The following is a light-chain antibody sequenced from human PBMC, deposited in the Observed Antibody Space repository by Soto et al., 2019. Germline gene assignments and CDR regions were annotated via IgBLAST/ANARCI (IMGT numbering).Light chain of an antibody. CDR3: QHYGGSPLYT. CDR1: QSVSSSY. V-gene: IGKV3-20*01. CDR2: RAS. Sequence: LVLTQSPGTLSLSPGEGATLSCRASQSVSSSYLAWYQQKPGQAPRLLFYRASSRATGIPDRFSGSGSGTDFTLTISRLEPEDFAVYYCQHYGGSPLYTFGQGTKLEIK. J-gene: IGKJ2*01.